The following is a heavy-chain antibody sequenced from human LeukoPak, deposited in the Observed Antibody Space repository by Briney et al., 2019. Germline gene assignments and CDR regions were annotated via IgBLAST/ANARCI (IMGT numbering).Heavy chain of an antibody. CDR2: IYHSGST. Sequence: TSETLSLTCAVSGGSISSSNWWSWVRQPPGKGLEWIGEIYHSGSTNYNPSLKSRVTISVDKSKNQFSLKLSSVTAADTAVYYCARVRSSSSWYNRRDYYYYYMDVWGKGTTVTVSS. V-gene: IGHV4-4*02. D-gene: IGHD6-13*01. CDR1: GGSISSSNW. CDR3: ARVRSSSSWYNRRDYYYYYMDV. J-gene: IGHJ6*03.